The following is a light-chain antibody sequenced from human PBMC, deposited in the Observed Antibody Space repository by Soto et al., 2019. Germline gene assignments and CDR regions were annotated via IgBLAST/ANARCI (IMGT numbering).Light chain of an antibody. Sequence: IQMTQSPSSVSASVGDSVIITCXASQAISSWLAWYQQKPGKAPKLLIYKASTLKSGVPSRFSGSGSGTEFTLTISSLQPDDFATYYCQHYNSYSEAFGQGTKVDIK. CDR3: QHYNSYSEA. J-gene: IGKJ1*01. CDR2: KAS. V-gene: IGKV1-5*03. CDR1: QAISSW.